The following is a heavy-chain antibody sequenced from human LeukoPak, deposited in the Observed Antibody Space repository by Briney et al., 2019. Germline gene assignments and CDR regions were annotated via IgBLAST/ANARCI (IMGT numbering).Heavy chain of an antibody. J-gene: IGHJ4*02. D-gene: IGHD1-26*01. CDR3: TSWSGSYQIDY. Sequence: GGSLRLSCAASGFTFSSYAMSWVRQAPGKGLEWVSAISGSGGSTYYADSVKGRFTISRDNSKNTLYLQMNSLKTEDTAVYYCTSWSGSYQIDYWGQGTLVTVSS. V-gene: IGHV3-23*01. CDR1: GFTFSSYA. CDR2: ISGSGGST.